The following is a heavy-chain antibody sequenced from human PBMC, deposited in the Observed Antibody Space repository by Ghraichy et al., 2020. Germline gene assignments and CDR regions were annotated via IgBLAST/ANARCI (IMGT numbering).Heavy chain of an antibody. CDR1: GGSISSYY. CDR2: IYTSGST. J-gene: IGHJ4*02. D-gene: IGHD6-13*01. V-gene: IGHV4-4*09. CDR3: AREGVAAGLDY. Sequence: SETLSLTCTVSGGSISSYYWSWIRQPPGKGLEWIGYIYTSGSTNYNPSLKSRVTISVDTSKNQFSLKLSSVTAADTAVYYCAREGVAAGLDYWGQGTLVTVSS.